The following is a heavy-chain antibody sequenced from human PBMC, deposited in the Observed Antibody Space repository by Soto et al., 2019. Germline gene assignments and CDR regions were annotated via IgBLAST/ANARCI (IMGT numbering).Heavy chain of an antibody. CDR3: AIAPRYGMDV. J-gene: IGHJ6*02. CDR1: GFTFSSYW. CDR2: INSDGSSA. V-gene: IGHV3-74*01. Sequence: PGGSLRLSCAASGFTFSSYWMHWVRQAPGNGPVWLSRINSDGSSATYADSVKGRFTISRDKAKSTLYLQMNSLRAEDTAMYYCAIAPRYGMDVWGQGITVTVSS.